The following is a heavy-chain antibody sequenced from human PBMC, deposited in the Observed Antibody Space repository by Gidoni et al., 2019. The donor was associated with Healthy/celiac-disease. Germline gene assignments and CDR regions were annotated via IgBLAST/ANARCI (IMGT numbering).Heavy chain of an antibody. CDR2: ISSSGSTI. CDR3: ARDRFIAAAGNRGDTYYYGMDV. D-gene: IGHD6-13*01. CDR1: GFTFSSYE. V-gene: IGHV3-48*03. Sequence: EVQLVESGGGLVQPGGSLRLSCAASGFTFSSYEMNWVRQAPGKGMDWVSYISSSGSTIYYADSVKGRFTISRDNAKNSLYLQMNSLRAEDTAVYYCARDRFIAAAGNRGDTYYYGMDVWGQGTTVTVSS. J-gene: IGHJ6*02.